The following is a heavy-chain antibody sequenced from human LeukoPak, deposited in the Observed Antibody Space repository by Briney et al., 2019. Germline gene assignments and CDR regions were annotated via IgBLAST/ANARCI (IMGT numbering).Heavy chain of an antibody. J-gene: IGHJ3*02. D-gene: IGHD6-13*01. Sequence: SETLSLTCIVSGGSISSSNYYWGWVRQPPGKGLEWIGNLYHSGNTYYNPSLRSRVTISIDTSKTQFSLKLHSVTAADTAVYYCARDLYSSRTNDAFVIWGQGTMVTVSS. CDR2: LYHSGNT. V-gene: IGHV4-39*07. CDR1: GGSISSSNYY. CDR3: ARDLYSSRTNDAFVI.